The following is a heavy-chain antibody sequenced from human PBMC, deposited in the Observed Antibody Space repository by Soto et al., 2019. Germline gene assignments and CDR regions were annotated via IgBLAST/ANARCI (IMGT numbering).Heavy chain of an antibody. CDR3: ARVASRSPIAVAGNAFDI. CDR2: INSDGSST. Sequence: XESLRLSCAASGFTFSSCWMHWVRQAPGKGLVWVPRINSDGSSTSYADSVKGRFTISRDNAKNTLYLQMNSLRAEDTAVYYCARVASRSPIAVAGNAFDIWGQGTMVTVSS. V-gene: IGHV3-74*01. CDR1: GFTFSSCW. D-gene: IGHD6-19*01. J-gene: IGHJ3*02.